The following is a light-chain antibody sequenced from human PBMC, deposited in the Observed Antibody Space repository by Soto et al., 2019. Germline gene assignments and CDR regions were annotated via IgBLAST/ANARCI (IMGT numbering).Light chain of an antibody. CDR1: SSDVGNYNY. CDR3: STYTSSDPYV. Sequence: QSVLTQPASVTGSPGTAITISCTATSSDVGNYNYVSWHQHHPGKAPKLMINDVSNRPSGVSSRFSGSKSGNTASLTISGLQAEDEADSYCSTYTSSDPYVFGTGTKVNVL. V-gene: IGLV2-14*03. CDR2: DVS. J-gene: IGLJ1*01.